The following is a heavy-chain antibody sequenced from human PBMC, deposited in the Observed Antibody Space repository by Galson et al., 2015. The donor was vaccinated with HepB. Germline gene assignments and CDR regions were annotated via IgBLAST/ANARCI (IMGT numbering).Heavy chain of an antibody. CDR2: INAGNGNT. Sequence: SVKVSCKASGYTFTSYAMHWVRQAPGQRLEWMGWINAGNGNTKYSQKFQGRVTITRDTSASTAYMELSSLRSEDTAVYYCARVVVVPAAPDYWGQGTLVTVSS. CDR3: ARVVVVPAAPDY. J-gene: IGHJ4*02. CDR1: GYTFTSYA. V-gene: IGHV1-3*01. D-gene: IGHD2-2*01.